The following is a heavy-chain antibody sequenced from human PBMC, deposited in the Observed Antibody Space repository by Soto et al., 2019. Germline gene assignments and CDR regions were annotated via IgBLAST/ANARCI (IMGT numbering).Heavy chain of an antibody. CDR2: IDPSDSYT. Sequence: GESLKISCKGSGYSFTIYWITWVRQMPGKGLEWMGRIDPSDSYTNYSPSFQGHVTISADKSISTAYLQWSSLKASDTAMYYCARNTFQYNLFDPWGQGTLVTVSA. CDR1: GYSFTIYW. V-gene: IGHV5-10-1*01. D-gene: IGHD2-2*02. J-gene: IGHJ5*02. CDR3: ARNTFQYNLFDP.